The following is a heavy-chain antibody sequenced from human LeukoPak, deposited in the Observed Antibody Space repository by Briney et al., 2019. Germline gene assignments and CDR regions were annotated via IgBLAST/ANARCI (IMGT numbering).Heavy chain of an antibody. CDR2: ISSSGSTI. Sequence: PGGSLRLSCAASGFTFSDYYMSWIRQAPGKGLEWVSYISSSGSTIYYADSVKGRFTISRDNAKNSLYLQMNSLRAEDTAVYYCARDATLEWELPNRGWFDPWGQGTLVTVSS. V-gene: IGHV3-11*04. CDR1: GFTFSDYY. CDR3: ARDATLEWELPNRGWFDP. J-gene: IGHJ5*02. D-gene: IGHD1-26*01.